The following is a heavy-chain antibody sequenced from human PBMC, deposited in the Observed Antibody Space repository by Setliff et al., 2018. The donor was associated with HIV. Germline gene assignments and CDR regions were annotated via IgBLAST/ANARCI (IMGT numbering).Heavy chain of an antibody. V-gene: IGHV4-38-2*02. CDR1: GYSISSGYW. J-gene: IGHJ6*02. CDR3: TRHGFYYDGHYYGMDV. CDR2: VDYSGTT. Sequence: SETLSLTCTVSGYSISSGYWWVCIRQPPGKGLEWIGAVDYSGTTYYNPSLKSRVTISVDTSKNQFSLKLSSVTAADTAVYYCTRHGFYYDGHYYGMDVWGQGTTVTVSS. D-gene: IGHD3-22*01.